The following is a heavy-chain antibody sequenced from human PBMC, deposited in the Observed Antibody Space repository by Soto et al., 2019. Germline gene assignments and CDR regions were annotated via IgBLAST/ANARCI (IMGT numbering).Heavy chain of an antibody. CDR2: MYHSGST. CDR3: ARAYGGYADY. V-gene: IGHV4-30-2*01. CDR1: GGSISSGGYS. D-gene: IGHD5-12*01. J-gene: IGHJ4*02. Sequence: SETLSLTCAVSGGSISSGGYSWSWIRQPPGKGLEWIGYMYHSGSTNYNPSLKSRVTISINRSKYQFSLKLSSVTAADTAVYYCARAYGGYADYWGQGALVTVSS.